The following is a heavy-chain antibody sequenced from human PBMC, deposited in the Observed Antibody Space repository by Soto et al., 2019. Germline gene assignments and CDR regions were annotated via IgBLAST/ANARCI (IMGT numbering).Heavy chain of an antibody. CDR2: ISGSGGST. D-gene: IGHD6-13*01. Sequence: EVQLLESGGGLVQPGGSLRLSCAASGFTFSSYAMSWVRQAPGKGLEWVSAISGSGGSTYYADSVKGRFTISRDNSKNTLYLQMNSLRAEDTAVYYCAKDQLTPELQLTKNDAFDIWGQGTMVTVSS. J-gene: IGHJ3*02. CDR1: GFTFSSYA. V-gene: IGHV3-23*01. CDR3: AKDQLTPELQLTKNDAFDI.